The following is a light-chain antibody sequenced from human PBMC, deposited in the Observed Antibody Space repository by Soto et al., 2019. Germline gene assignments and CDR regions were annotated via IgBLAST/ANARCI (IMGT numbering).Light chain of an antibody. CDR2: EVS. Sequence: QSVLTQPASVSGSPGQSITISCTGTSSDVGGYNYVSWYQQHPGKAPKLMIYEVSNRPSGVSNRFSGSKSGNTASLTISGLQAEDEADYYCSSYTSSITLVFGGGTKVTV. CDR1: SSDVGGYNY. J-gene: IGLJ2*01. CDR3: SSYTSSITLV. V-gene: IGLV2-14*01.